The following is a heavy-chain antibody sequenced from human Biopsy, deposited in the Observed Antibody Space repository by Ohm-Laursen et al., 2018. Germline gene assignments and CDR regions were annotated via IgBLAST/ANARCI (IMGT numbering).Heavy chain of an antibody. V-gene: IGHV4-59*02. D-gene: IGHD3-22*01. CDR3: ARVSRSIYDSTFDSFNI. CDR1: GDSVSNNF. Sequence: SETLSLTCTVSGDSVSNNFWTWLRQPPGKGLEWIACIDYRGSTNYNPSLKSRVSISIDTSKNQLSLRLNSVTAADTAVYYCARVSRSIYDSTFDSFNIWGPGTMVTVSS. J-gene: IGHJ3*02. CDR2: IDYRGST.